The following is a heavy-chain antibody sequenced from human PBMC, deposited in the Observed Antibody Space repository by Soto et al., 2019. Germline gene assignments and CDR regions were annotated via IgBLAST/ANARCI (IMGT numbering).Heavy chain of an antibody. CDR2: IYYSGST. CDR3: ARHRGIRYFDWSFDY. J-gene: IGHJ4*02. Sequence: PSETLSLTCTVSGGSISSYYWSWIRQPPGKGLEWIGYIYYSGSTNYNPSLKSRVTISVDTSKNQFSLKLSSVTAADTAVYYCARHRGIRYFDWSFDYWGQGTLVTVSS. D-gene: IGHD3-9*01. CDR1: GGSISSYY. V-gene: IGHV4-59*08.